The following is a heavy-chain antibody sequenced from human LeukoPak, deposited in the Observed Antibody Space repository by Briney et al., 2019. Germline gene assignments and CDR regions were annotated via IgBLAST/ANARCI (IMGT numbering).Heavy chain of an antibody. V-gene: IGHV4-61*02. CDR3: ARLMVRGVIDY. CDR2: IYTSGST. CDR1: GGSISSGSYY. Sequence: PLSLPCTVSGGSISSGSYYWSWIRPHAGKGREWIGSIYTSGSTNYHPSLKSRVTMSVDTSKNQFSLKLSSVTAADTAVYYCARLMVRGVIDYWGQGTLVTVSS. J-gene: IGHJ4*02. D-gene: IGHD3-10*01.